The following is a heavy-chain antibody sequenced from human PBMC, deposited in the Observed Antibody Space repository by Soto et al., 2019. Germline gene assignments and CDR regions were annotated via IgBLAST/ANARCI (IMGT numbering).Heavy chain of an antibody. Sequence: PGGCLRLSCAASGFTFGGFYMGWIRQAPGRGLEWVSFISGSGGIIYLADSVKGRCAISRDNTKNSLYLQLNSLRAEDTDVHYFVRETYYEPRAYHSGGGDSWTQGTLSTVS. CDR3: VRETYYEPRAYHSGGGDS. D-gene: IGHD3-22*01. CDR2: ISGSGGII. J-gene: IGHJ4*02. V-gene: IGHV3-11*01. CDR1: GFTFGGFY.